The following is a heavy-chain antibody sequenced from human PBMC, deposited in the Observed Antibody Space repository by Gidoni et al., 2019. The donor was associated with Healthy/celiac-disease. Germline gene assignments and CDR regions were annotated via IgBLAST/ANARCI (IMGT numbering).Heavy chain of an antibody. CDR1: GGTFSSYA. CDR3: ARTPRGIAAAGWGEGDY. V-gene: IGHV1-69*01. CDR2: IIPIFGTA. Sequence: QVQLVQSGAEVKKPGSSVKVSCKASGGTFSSYAISWVRQAPGQGLEWMGGIIPIFGTANYAQKFQGRVTITADESTSTAYMELSSLRSEDTAVYYCARTPRGIAAAGWGEGDYWGQGTLVTVSS. J-gene: IGHJ4*02. D-gene: IGHD6-13*01.